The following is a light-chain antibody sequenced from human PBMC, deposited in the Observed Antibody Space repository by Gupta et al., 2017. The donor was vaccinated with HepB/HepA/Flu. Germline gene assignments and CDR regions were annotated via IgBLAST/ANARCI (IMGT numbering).Light chain of an antibody. Sequence: EIVMTQSPATLSVSPGGRATLSCRAGQSVSGHVAWYKQKPGQAPRLIIYDASTRAPGIPTSFSGSGSGTEFTLTISSLQSEDLVVYHCQQYDRWPWTFGQGTKVENK. V-gene: IGKV3-15*01. J-gene: IGKJ1*01. CDR1: QSVSGH. CDR2: DAS. CDR3: QQYDRWPWT.